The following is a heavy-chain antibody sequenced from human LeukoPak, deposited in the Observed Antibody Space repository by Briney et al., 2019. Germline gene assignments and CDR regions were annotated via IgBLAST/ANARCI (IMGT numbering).Heavy chain of an antibody. Sequence: GGSLRLSCAASGFTFSSYWMSWVRLAPGKGLEWVANINEDGSEKYYVDSVKGRFTISRDNAKNSLYLQMNSLRAEDTAVYYCARDRQLVGHDYWGQGTLVTVSS. D-gene: IGHD6-6*01. CDR3: ARDRQLVGHDY. V-gene: IGHV3-7*01. J-gene: IGHJ4*02. CDR2: INEDGSEK. CDR1: GFTFSSYW.